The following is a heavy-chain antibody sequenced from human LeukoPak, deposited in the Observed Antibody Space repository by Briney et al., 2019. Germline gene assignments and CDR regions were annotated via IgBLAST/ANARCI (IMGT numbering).Heavy chain of an antibody. J-gene: IGHJ4*02. D-gene: IGHD3-9*01. CDR3: ARVLRHFDWSTFDY. Sequence: RGSLTLSCAASGLTFDDYAMSWVRQGPGKGLEWVSGISWIGSSTGHADSVKGRFTISRDNARNSLYLQMNSLRAEDTAFYYCARVLRHFDWSTFDYWGQGILVTVSS. CDR2: ISWIGSST. CDR1: GLTFDDYA. V-gene: IGHV3-20*04.